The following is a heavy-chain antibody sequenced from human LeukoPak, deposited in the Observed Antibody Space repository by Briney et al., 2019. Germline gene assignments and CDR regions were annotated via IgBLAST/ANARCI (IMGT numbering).Heavy chain of an antibody. J-gene: IGHJ6*03. D-gene: IGHD1-14*01. CDR2: IKQDGSEK. CDR3: ARDHITNYYYYYMDV. V-gene: IGHV3-7*01. CDR1: GFTFSSYW. Sequence: GGSLRLSCAASGFTFSSYWMSWVRQAPGKGLEWVANIKQDGSEKYYVDSVKGRFTISRDNAKNSLYPQMNSLRAEDTAVYYCARDHITNYYYYYMDVWGKGTTVTVSS.